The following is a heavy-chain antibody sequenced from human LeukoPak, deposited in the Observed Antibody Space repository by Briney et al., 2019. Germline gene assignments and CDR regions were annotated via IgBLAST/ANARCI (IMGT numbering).Heavy chain of an antibody. V-gene: IGHV3-33*01. CDR1: GFTFSSYG. D-gene: IGHD3-22*01. J-gene: IGHJ3*02. CDR3: ARSRSYYYDSSGSGGNAFDI. CDR2: IWYDGSNK. Sequence: GGSLRLSCAASGFTFSSYGMHWVRQAPGKGLEWVAVIWYDGSNKYYADSVNGRFTISRDNSKNTLYLQMNSLRAEDTAVYYCARSRSYYYDSSGSGGNAFDIWGQGTMVTVSS.